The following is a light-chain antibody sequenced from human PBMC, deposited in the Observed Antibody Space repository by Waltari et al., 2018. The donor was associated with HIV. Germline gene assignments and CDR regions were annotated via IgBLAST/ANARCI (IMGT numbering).Light chain of an antibody. J-gene: IGKJ4*01. V-gene: IGKV1-33*01. CDR3: QQFADLPLT. CDR2: DAS. CDR1: QAIRHY. Sequence: DIQMTQSPSSLSASVGDKVTITCQASQAIRHYLNWYQKKPGKAPKLLIFDASKLHTGVPSRFSGSGSGTDLTFTITSLQPEDIGTYYCQQFADLPLTFGGGTQVEIK.